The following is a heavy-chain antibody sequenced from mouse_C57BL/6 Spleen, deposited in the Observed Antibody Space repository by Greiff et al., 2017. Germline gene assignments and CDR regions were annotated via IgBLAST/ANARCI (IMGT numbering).Heavy chain of an antibody. D-gene: IGHD2-4*01. CDR2: ISYDGSN. V-gene: IGHV3-6*01. CDR1: GYSITSGYY. J-gene: IGHJ2*01. CDR3: ASSYYDYGY. Sequence: VQLQQSGPGLVKPSQSLSLTCSVTGYSITSGYYWNWIRQFPGNKLEWMGYISYDGSNNYNPSLKNRISITRDTSKNQFFLKLNSVTTEDTATYYCASSYYDYGYWGQGTTLTVSS.